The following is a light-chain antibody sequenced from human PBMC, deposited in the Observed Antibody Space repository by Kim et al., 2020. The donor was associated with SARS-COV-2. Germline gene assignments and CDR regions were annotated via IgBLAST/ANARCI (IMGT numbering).Light chain of an antibody. CDR3: QKYNSAPWT. Sequence: SIGNRVTITCRESQDIANSLAWYQQKPGKVPKLLIYAASTLQSGVPSRFSGSGSGTQFTLTIGSLQTEDVATYYCQKYNSAPWTFGPGTKVDIK. J-gene: IGKJ1*01. V-gene: IGKV1-27*01. CDR2: AAS. CDR1: QDIANS.